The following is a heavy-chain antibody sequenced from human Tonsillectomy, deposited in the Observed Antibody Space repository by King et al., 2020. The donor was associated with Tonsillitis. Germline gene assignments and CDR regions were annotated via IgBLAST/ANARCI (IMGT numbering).Heavy chain of an antibody. V-gene: IGHV1-2*04. CDR3: ARVLIVGVPVVFDV. Sequence: QLVQSGAEVKKPGASVKVSCKASGYTFTDYYMHWVRQAPGQGLEWMGWINPNSGGTNYAQKFQGWVTMTKDTSISTVYMELSSLRSGDTAVYYCARVLIVGVPVVFDVWGHGTMVTVSS. J-gene: IGHJ3*01. CDR1: GYTFTDYY. D-gene: IGHD1-26*01. CDR2: INPNSGGT.